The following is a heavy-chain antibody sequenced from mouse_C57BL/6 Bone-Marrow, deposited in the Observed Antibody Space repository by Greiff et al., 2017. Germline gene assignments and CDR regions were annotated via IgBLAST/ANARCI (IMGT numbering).Heavy chain of an antibody. CDR3: ARDRSGTTAVYWYFDV. CDR2: INYDGSST. D-gene: IGHD4-1*01. V-gene: IGHV5-16*01. CDR1: GFTFSDYY. Sequence: EVMLVESEGGLVQPGSSMKLSCTASGFTFSDYYMAWVRQVPEKGLEWVANINYDGSSTYYLDSLKSRFIISRDNAKNILYLQMSSLKSEDTATYYCARDRSGTTAVYWYFDVWGTGTTVTVSS. J-gene: IGHJ1*03.